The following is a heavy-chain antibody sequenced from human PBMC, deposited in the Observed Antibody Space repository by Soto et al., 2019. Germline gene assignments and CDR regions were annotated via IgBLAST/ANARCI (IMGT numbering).Heavy chain of an antibody. CDR3: ARALYDGYYCGSGTDRDGMDV. CDR2: IIPILGIA. V-gene: IGHV1-69*02. J-gene: IGHJ6*02. CDR1: GGTFSSYT. Sequence: QVQLVQSGAEVKKPGSSVKVSCKASGGTFSSYTISWVRQAPGQGLEWMGRIIPILGIANYAQKFQGRVTITADKSTSIAIMXXSSLRSEDTAVYYCARALYDGYYCGSGTDRDGMDVWGQGTTVTVSS. D-gene: IGHD3-10*01.